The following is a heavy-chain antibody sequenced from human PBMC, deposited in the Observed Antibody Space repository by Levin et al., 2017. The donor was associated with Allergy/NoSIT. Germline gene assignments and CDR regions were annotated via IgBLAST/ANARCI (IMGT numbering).Heavy chain of an antibody. CDR1: GFTFANYW. CDR2: IHSDGSST. J-gene: IGHJ4*02. CDR3: VTYGQSDIIEY. Sequence: PGGSLRLSCAASGFTFANYWMNWVRQAPGKGLEWVSRIHSDGSSTGYADFVTGRFTVSRDNARNTLYLQMNSLRPEDTAVYYCVTYGQSDIIEYWGQGTLVTVSS. D-gene: IGHD2/OR15-2a*01. V-gene: IGHV3-74*01.